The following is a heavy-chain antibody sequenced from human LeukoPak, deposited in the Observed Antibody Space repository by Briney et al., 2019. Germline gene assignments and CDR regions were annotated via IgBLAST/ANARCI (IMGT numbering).Heavy chain of an antibody. D-gene: IGHD4-17*01. CDR3: ARDCFDDYAAWGTKNWVDT. CDR1: GGSINSRSCY. J-gene: IGHJ5*02. V-gene: IGHV4-39*07. CDR2: IYYDGDT. Sequence: SETLSLTCAVYGGSINSRSCYWGWIRQPPGKGLEWIASIYYDGDTYNNPSLKSRVTISVDTSKNQFSLNLSSVTAADTAVYFCARDCFDDYAAWGTKNWVDTWGQGTLVTVSS.